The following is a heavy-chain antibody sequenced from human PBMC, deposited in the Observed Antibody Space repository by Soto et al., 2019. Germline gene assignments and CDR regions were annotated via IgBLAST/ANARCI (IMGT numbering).Heavy chain of an antibody. D-gene: IGHD2-2*01. CDR1: GFTFGSYS. CDR2: ISSSSSYI. J-gene: IGHJ4*02. V-gene: IGHV3-21*01. CDR3: ARDITAAIIY. Sequence: GGSLRLSCAASGFTFGSYSMNWVRQAPGKGLEWVSSISSSSSYIYYADSVKGRFTISRDNAKNSLYLQMNSLRAEDTAVYYCARDITAAIIYWGQGTLVTVSS.